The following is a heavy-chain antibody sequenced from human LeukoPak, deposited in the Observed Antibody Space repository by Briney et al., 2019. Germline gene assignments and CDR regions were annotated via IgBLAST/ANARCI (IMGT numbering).Heavy chain of an antibody. CDR2: IRGSGGST. Sequence: GGSLRLSCAASGFMFSTYAVSWVRQAPGKGLEWVAAIRGSGGSTYYADSVKGRFTISRDNSKNTLYLQMNSLRAEDTAVYYCAKATQWLVQGYYYYMDVWGKGTTVTVSS. D-gene: IGHD6-19*01. V-gene: IGHV3-23*01. CDR3: AKATQWLVQGYYYYMDV. J-gene: IGHJ6*03. CDR1: GFMFSTYA.